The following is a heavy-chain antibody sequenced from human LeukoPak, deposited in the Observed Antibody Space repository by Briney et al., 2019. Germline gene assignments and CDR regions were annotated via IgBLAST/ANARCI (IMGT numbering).Heavy chain of an antibody. V-gene: IGHV3-23*01. J-gene: IGHJ4*02. CDR3: ARSYNGYESKPDY. CDR2: ISNSGGRT. Sequence: GGSLRLSCAASGFTFSSYAMSWVRQAPGKGLEWVSSISNSGGRTFYTDSVKGRFTISRDNSKITLYLQMNSLRAEDTAVYYCARSYNGYESKPDYWGQGTLVTVSS. D-gene: IGHD5-12*01. CDR1: GFTFSSYA.